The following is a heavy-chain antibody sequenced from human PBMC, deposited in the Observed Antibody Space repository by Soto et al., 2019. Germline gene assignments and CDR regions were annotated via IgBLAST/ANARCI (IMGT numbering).Heavy chain of an antibody. V-gene: IGHV3-48*02. Sequence: PGGSLRLSCAASGFTFSSYSMNWVRQAPGKGLEWVSYVSSGSRSIYYADSVKGRFTISRDNAKNSLYLQVSSLRDEDTAVYYCASLYDSSDHWGQGTLVTVSS. D-gene: IGHD3-22*01. CDR2: VSSGSRSI. CDR3: ASLYDSSDH. CDR1: GFTFSSYS. J-gene: IGHJ4*02.